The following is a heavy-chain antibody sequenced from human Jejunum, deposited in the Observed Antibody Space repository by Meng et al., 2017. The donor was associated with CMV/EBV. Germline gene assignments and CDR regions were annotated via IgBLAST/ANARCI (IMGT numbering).Heavy chain of an antibody. V-gene: IGHV1-2*06. D-gene: IGHD1-14*01. CDR2: TRAHDDMG. CDR3: ARDIITAGHTGSFLDL. CDR1: YC. Sequence: YCFHWVRQAAGQRLEWMGRTRAHDDMGESEYEEKFQGRVNISRDRSIDTDYMEMTGLTSDDTAVYYCARDIITAGHTGSFLDLWGQGTLVTVSS. J-gene: IGHJ4*02.